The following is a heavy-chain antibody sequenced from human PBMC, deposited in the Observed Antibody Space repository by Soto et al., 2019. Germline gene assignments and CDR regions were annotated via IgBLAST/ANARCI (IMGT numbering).Heavy chain of an antibody. V-gene: IGHV4-4*02. Sequence: QGQLQESGPGLVKPSGTLSLTCAVSGGCISSSNWWSWVRQPPGKELEWIVEIYHSGSPNYNPSLKSRVTISVDKSKNHFSLKLSSVTAADTAVYYCARAGDSGYDLGPSYYFDYWGQGTLVTVSS. CDR1: GGCISSSNW. CDR2: IYHSGSP. D-gene: IGHD5-12*01. J-gene: IGHJ4*02. CDR3: ARAGDSGYDLGPSYYFDY.